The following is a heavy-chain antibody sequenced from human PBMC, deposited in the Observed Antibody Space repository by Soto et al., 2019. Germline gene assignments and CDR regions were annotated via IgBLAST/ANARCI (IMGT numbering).Heavy chain of an antibody. J-gene: IGHJ4*02. CDR1: GGSISSYY. Sequence: PSETLSLTCTVSGGSISSYYWSWIRQPPGKGLEWIGHIYYSGTTNYNPSLKSRVTISVDSSKNQFSLKLTSVTAADTAVYYCTTMHSSSPVDYWGQGTLVTVSS. D-gene: IGHD6-13*01. V-gene: IGHV4-59*08. CDR2: IYYSGTT. CDR3: TTMHSSSPVDY.